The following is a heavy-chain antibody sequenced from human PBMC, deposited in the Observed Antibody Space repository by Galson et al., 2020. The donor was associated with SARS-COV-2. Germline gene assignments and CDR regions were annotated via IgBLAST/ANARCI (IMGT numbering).Heavy chain of an antibody. CDR1: GYTFSSSY. Sequence: ASVKVSCKASGYTFSSSYMHWVRQAPGQGLEWMGIINLSSGGTTYAQKFQGRVTMTRDTSTTTVYMELSGLTSEDTAMYYCARRVTTGGSFDYWGQGTPVTVSS. CDR2: INLSSGGT. V-gene: IGHV1-46*01. CDR3: ARRVTTGGSFDY. J-gene: IGHJ4*02. D-gene: IGHD4-17*01.